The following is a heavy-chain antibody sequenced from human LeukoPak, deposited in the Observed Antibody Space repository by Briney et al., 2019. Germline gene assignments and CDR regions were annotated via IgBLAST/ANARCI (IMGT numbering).Heavy chain of an antibody. CDR3: ARIIREVTAIIYFDY. CDR2: ISSRSTPI. V-gene: IGHV3-48*01. Sequence: PGGSLRLSCAASGFIFSSYSMNWVRQAPGKGLEWVSYISSRSTPIYYADSVKGRFTISRDNAKNSLYLQMGSLRAEDTAVYYCARIIREVTAIIYFDYWGQGTLVTVSS. D-gene: IGHD2-21*02. CDR1: GFIFSSYS. J-gene: IGHJ4*02.